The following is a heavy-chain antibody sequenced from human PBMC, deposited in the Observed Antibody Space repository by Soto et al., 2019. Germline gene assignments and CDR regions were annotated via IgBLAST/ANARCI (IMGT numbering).Heavy chain of an antibody. D-gene: IGHD3-10*01. CDR1: GGSISSYY. CDR2: VDHSWGS. V-gene: IGHV4-59*08. CDR3: ARQGFGPLHGLVDV. Sequence: QVQLQESGPGLVKPSETMSLSCTVSGGSISSYYWSWFRQSPGKRMEWIGYVDHSWGSSYNPSLQRRVAISLDTAKSQSSQMVTSVPATDTAVYYCARQGFGPLHGLVDVWGQGTTVTVSS. J-gene: IGHJ6*02.